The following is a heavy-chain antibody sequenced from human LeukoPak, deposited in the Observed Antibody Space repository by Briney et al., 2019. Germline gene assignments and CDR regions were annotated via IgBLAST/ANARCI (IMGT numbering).Heavy chain of an antibody. CDR3: AGLAVAGAHYYYYMDV. CDR2: INPNSGGT. CDR1: GYTFTGYY. J-gene: IGHJ6*03. V-gene: IGHV1-2*06. Sequence: ASVKVSCKASGYTFTGYYMHWVRQAPGQGLEWMGRINPNSGGTNYAQKFQGRVTMTRDTSISTAYMELSRLRSDDTAVYYCAGLAVAGAHYYYYMDVWGKGTTVTVSS. D-gene: IGHD6-19*01.